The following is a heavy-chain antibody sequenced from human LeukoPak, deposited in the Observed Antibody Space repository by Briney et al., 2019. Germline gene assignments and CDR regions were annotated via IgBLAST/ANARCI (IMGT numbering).Heavy chain of an antibody. D-gene: IGHD2-15*01. Sequence: GGSLRLSCAASGFTFSDYYMSWIRQAPGKGLEWVSYISSSGSTIYYADSVKGRFTISRDNAKNSLYLQMNSLRAEDTAVYYCAREVVVVVAATNYYYMDVWGKGTTVTVSS. J-gene: IGHJ6*03. V-gene: IGHV3-11*01. CDR1: GFTFSDYY. CDR2: ISSSGSTI. CDR3: AREVVVVVAATNYYYMDV.